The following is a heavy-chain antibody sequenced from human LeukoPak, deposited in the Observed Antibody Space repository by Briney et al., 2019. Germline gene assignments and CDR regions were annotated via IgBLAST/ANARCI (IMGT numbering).Heavy chain of an antibody. D-gene: IGHD3-22*01. CDR2: MNPNSGNT. J-gene: IGHJ6*02. V-gene: IGHV1-8*02. CDR3: AGVAYYYDSAGLYLNYFYGMDV. Sequence: ASVKVSCKASGYTFTSYDINWVRQATGQGLEWMGWMNPNSGNTGYAQKFQGRVTMTRDTSISTAYMELSSLRSEDTAVYYCAGVAYYYDSAGLYLNYFYGMDVWGQGTTVTVSS. CDR1: GYTFTSYD.